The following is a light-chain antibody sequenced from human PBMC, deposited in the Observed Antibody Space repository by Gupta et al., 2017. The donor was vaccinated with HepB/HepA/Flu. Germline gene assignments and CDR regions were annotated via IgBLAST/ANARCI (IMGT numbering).Light chain of an antibody. Sequence: QLVLTQSPSASASLGASVRLTCSLSSGHSSYSIAWHQQQPQKGPRYLMRVNNDGSHNKGDGISDRFSGSSSGAERYLTISSLQSEDEADYFYQTWGTGILFGGGTKLTVL. J-gene: IGLJ2*01. CDR1: SGHSSYS. V-gene: IGLV4-69*01. CDR2: VNNDGSH. CDR3: QTWGTGIL.